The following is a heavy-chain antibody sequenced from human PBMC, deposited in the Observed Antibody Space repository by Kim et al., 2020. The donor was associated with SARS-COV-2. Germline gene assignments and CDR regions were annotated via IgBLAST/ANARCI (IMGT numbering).Heavy chain of an antibody. CDR1: GGSISSSSYY. CDR3: ARVGPRKYFDY. D-gene: IGHD2-15*01. CDR2: IYYSGST. V-gene: IGHV4-39*01. Sequence: SETLSLTCTVSGGSISSSSYYWGWIRQPPGKGLEWIGSIYYSGSTYYNPSLKSRVTISVDTSKNQFSLKLSSVTAADTAVYYCARVGPRKYFDYWGQGTLVTVSS. J-gene: IGHJ4*02.